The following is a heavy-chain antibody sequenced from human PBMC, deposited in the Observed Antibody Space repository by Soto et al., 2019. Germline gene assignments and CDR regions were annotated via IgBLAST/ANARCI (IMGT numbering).Heavy chain of an antibody. D-gene: IGHD3-22*01. Sequence: ASVKVSCKASGYTFTSYGISWVRQAPGQGIEWMGWISAHTGSSEYAQRFQGRVTMTTDRSTSTAYMELRSLRSYDTAVYYCARAFFYQGSVSRDYSFDAFDLWGPGTLVTVSS. J-gene: IGHJ3*01. V-gene: IGHV1-18*01. CDR3: ARAFFYQGSVSRDYSFDAFDL. CDR2: ISAHTGSS. CDR1: GYTFTSYG.